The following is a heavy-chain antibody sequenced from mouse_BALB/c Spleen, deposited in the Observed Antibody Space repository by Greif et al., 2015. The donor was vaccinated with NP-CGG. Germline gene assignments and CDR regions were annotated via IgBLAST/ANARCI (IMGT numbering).Heavy chain of an antibody. J-gene: IGHJ2*01. V-gene: IGHV3-2*02. CDR2: ISYSGST. Sequence: VQLKQSGPGLVKPSQSLSLTCTVTGYSITSDYAWNWIRQFPGNKLEWMGYISYSGSTSYNPSLKSRISITRDTSKNQFFLQLNSVTTEDTATYYCARWGLLRPLDYWGQGTTLTVSS. D-gene: IGHD1-2*01. CDR1: GYSITSDYA. CDR3: ARWGLLRPLDY.